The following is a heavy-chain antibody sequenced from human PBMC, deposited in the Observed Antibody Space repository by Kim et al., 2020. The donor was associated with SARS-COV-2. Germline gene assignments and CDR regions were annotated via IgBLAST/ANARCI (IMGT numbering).Heavy chain of an antibody. CDR2: IYYSGST. CDR3: ARDGRGEYEFWSGVYY. Sequence: SETLSLTCTVSGGSVSSGSYYWSWIRQPPGKGLEWIGYIYYSGSTNYNPSLKSRVTISVDTSKNQFSLKLSSVTAADTAVYYCARDGRGEYEFWSGVYY. J-gene: IGHJ6*01. CDR1: GGSVSSGSYY. D-gene: IGHD3-3*01. V-gene: IGHV4-61*01.